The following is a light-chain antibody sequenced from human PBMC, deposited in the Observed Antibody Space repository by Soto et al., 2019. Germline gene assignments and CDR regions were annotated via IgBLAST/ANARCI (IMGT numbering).Light chain of an antibody. CDR2: GAS. CDR3: QQYGDSPLT. CDR1: QSVSSGY. Sequence: DIELTQSPGTLSLSPGKRATLSCRASQSVSSGYLAWYQQKPGQAPRLLMYGASSRATGIPDRFSGSGSGTDFTLTISSLEPEDFAVYFCQQYGDSPLTFGGGTKVDIK. J-gene: IGKJ4*01. V-gene: IGKV3-20*01.